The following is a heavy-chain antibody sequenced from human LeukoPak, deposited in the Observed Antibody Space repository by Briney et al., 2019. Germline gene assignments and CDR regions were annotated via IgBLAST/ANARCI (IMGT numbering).Heavy chain of an antibody. CDR3: ARGPKGGSDY. D-gene: IGHD5-12*01. J-gene: IGHJ4*02. CDR1: GYTFTSYG. CDR2: INANNGYT. V-gene: IGHV1-18*01. Sequence: AASVKVSCKASGYTFTSYGISWVRQAPGQGLEWVAWINANNGYTKYAEKVQGRVTVTTDTSTTTAYMDLTSLTSDDTGVYYCARGPKGGSDYWGQGTPVIVSS.